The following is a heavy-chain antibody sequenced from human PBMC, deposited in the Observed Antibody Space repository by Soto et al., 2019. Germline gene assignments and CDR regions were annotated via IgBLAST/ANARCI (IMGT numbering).Heavy chain of an antibody. Sequence: EVQLLESGGGLVQPGGSLRLSCAASGFTFSSYAMSWVRQAPGKGLEWVSAISGSGGSTYYADSVKGRFTISRDNSKNTLYLQMNSLRAEDTAVYYWAKDVLLYGGLPGWDVWGQGTTVTVSS. CDR2: ISGSGGST. V-gene: IGHV3-23*01. J-gene: IGHJ6*02. D-gene: IGHD2-15*01. CDR1: GFTFSSYA. CDR3: AKDVLLYGGLPGWDV.